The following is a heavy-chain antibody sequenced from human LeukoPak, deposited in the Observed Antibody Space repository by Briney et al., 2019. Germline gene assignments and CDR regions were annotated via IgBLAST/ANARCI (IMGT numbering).Heavy chain of an antibody. CDR3: ARGLSSSQSNYYYYYMDV. CDR1: GFTVSSNS. CDR2: ISSSSSTI. J-gene: IGHJ6*03. Sequence: PGGSLRLSCTVSGFTVSSNSMSWVRQAPGKGLEWVSYISSSSSTIYYADSVKGRFTISRDNAKNSLYLQMNSLRAEDTAVYYCARGLSSSQSNYYYYYMDVWGKGTTVTVSS. V-gene: IGHV3-48*01. D-gene: IGHD6-6*01.